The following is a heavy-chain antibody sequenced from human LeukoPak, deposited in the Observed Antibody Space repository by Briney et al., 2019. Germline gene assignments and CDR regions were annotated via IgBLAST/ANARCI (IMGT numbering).Heavy chain of an antibody. J-gene: IGHJ3*02. Sequence: SETLSLTCAVSGGSISSSNWWSWVRQPPGKGLEWIGEIYHSGSTNYNPSLKSRVTISVDKSKNQFSLKLSSVTAADTAVYYCVRVAVVAAILSAFDIWGQGTMVTVSS. CDR1: GGSISSSNW. CDR2: IYHSGST. D-gene: IGHD2-15*01. V-gene: IGHV4-4*02. CDR3: VRVAVVAAILSAFDI.